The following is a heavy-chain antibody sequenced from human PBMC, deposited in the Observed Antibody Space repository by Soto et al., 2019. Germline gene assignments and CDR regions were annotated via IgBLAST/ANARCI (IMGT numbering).Heavy chain of an antibody. CDR3: GRQPGHCGSTTCFCYYSVDV. V-gene: IGHV4-39*01. CDR2: IYYCGST. J-gene: IGHJ6*02. D-gene: IGHD2-2*01. Sequence: QLQLQESGPRLVKPSETLSLTCSVYGGSISSSSYSWCWIRQPPGKGLEWIGTIYYCGSTHYNPSLEGRVAISADAPNNQLSLRLSSVTAADTAVYYCGRQPGHCGSTTCFCYYSVDVWGQGTTVTVS. CDR1: GGSISSSSYS.